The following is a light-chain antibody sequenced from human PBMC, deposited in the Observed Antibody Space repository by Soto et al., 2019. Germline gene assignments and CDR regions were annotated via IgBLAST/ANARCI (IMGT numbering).Light chain of an antibody. CDR2: KAS. J-gene: IGKJ1*01. Sequence: DIQMTQSPSTLSASVGDRVTITCRASQSISSWVAWYQQKPGKAPKLLIYKASSLESGFPSRFSGSGSGTEFTLTITILHPDDFATDYCQQYNSFMTFGQGTKVEIK. V-gene: IGKV1-5*03. CDR1: QSISSW. CDR3: QQYNSFMT.